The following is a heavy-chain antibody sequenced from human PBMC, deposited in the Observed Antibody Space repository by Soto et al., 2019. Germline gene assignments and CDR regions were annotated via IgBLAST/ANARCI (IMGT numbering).Heavy chain of an antibody. D-gene: IGHD3-9*01. J-gene: IGHJ4*01. Sequence: SVKVSCKASGGTFSSYAISWVRQAPGQGLEWMGGIIPIFGTANYAQKFQGRVTITADESTSTAYMELSSLRSEDTAVYYCARDIPYYDILTGYSHPGYFDYWGQ. CDR2: IIPIFGTA. CDR1: GGTFSSYA. CDR3: ARDIPYYDILTGYSHPGYFDY. V-gene: IGHV1-69*13.